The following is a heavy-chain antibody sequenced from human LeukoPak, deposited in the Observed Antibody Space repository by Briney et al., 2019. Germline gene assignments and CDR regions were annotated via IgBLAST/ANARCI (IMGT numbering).Heavy chain of an antibody. Sequence: SETLCLTCTVSGDSLRKSTFYWVWIRQPPGKGLEWIGSIYYSGGADYNPSRQSRVTISVDTSKNELSLKVRSVTAADTAVYFCARTHCEGDCFSAIRYWGQGTPVTVSS. D-gene: IGHD2-21*02. V-gene: IGHV4-39*07. CDR3: ARTHCEGDCFSAIRY. CDR2: IYYSGGA. CDR1: GDSLRKSTFY. J-gene: IGHJ4*02.